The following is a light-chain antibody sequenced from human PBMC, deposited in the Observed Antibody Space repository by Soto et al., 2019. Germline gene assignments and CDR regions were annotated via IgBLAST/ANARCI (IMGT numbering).Light chain of an antibody. Sequence: DIVLTQSQGTLSVSPGERATLSCRASQSVSSNLAWYQQKPGQAPRLLIYGASTRATGIPARFSGSGSGTEFTLTISSLQSEDFAAYYCQQYNNWPPWTFGQGTKVDIK. CDR1: QSVSSN. V-gene: IGKV3-15*01. CDR3: QQYNNWPPWT. CDR2: GAS. J-gene: IGKJ1*01.